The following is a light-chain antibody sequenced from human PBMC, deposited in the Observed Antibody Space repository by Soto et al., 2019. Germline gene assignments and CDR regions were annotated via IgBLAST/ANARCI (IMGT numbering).Light chain of an antibody. CDR3: AAWDDSLKGPV. CDR1: SSNIGLND. CDR2: DTN. Sequence: QSVLTQPPSASGTPGQTVTISCSGSSSNIGLNDVHWYRQLSGTAPQILIYDTNQQATGVPDRFSGSRSGTSASLAIHGLQSEDGADYHCAAWDDSLKGPVFGGGTKVTVL. J-gene: IGLJ2*01. V-gene: IGLV1-44*01.